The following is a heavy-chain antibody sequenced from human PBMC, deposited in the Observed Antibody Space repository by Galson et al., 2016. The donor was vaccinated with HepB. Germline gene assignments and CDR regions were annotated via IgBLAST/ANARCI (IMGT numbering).Heavy chain of an antibody. J-gene: IGHJ3*02. D-gene: IGHD3-10*01. Sequence: SLRLSCAGSGFAFSNSGINWVRQAPGKGLQWISYISTTVRTIYYADSVVGRFTISRDNAKNSVYLEMNSLRDDDTAVYYCAKELVRSAFDIWGQGTMVTVSS. CDR1: GFAFSNSG. CDR3: AKELVRSAFDI. V-gene: IGHV3-48*02. CDR2: ISTTVRTI.